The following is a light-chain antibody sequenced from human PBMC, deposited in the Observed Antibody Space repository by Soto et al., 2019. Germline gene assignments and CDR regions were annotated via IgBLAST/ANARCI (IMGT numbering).Light chain of an antibody. V-gene: IGLV2-14*01. CDR1: SSDVGTYNH. Sequence: QSALTQPASVSGSPGQSITISCTGTSSDVGTYNHVSWYQQHPGKAPKLMIYDVSNRPSGVSNRFSGSKSGNTASLTISGLQAEDEADYSCSSYTTSTTLGVFGTGTKVTVL. J-gene: IGLJ1*01. CDR2: DVS. CDR3: SSYTTSTTLGV.